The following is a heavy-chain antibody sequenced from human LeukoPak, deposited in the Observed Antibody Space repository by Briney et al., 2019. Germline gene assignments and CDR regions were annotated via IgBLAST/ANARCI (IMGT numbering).Heavy chain of an antibody. V-gene: IGHV1-8*03. D-gene: IGHD3-22*01. CDR1: GYTFTSYE. CDR3: ARGHPRYSSGYYPDAFDI. Sequence: VASVKVSCKASGYTFTSYEINWVRQATGQGLEWMGWMNPNSGNTGYAQKFQGRVTITRNTSISTAYMELSSLRSEDTAVYYCARGHPRYSSGYYPDAFDIWGQGTMVTVSS. CDR2: MNPNSGNT. J-gene: IGHJ3*02.